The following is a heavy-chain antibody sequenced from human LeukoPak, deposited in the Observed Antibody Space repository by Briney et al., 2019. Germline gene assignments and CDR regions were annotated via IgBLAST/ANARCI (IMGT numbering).Heavy chain of an antibody. J-gene: IGHJ4*01. CDR2: SDGGGSST. V-gene: IGHV3-74*01. Sequence: GGSLRLSCAASGFAFSNHWMHWVRQVPGQGLVWVSRSDGGGSSTSYADSVKGRFSISRDNARNTLYLQMNSLRVEDTAVYYCARGPGSTGGAYVGDYWGHGTLVTVSS. CDR3: ARGPGSTGGAYVGDY. D-gene: IGHD4-23*01. CDR1: GFAFSNHW.